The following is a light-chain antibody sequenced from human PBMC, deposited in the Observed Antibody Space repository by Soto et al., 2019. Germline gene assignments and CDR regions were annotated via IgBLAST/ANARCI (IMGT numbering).Light chain of an antibody. Sequence: EMVLTQSPATLSLSPGERATLSCRASQSVSSYLAWYQQKPGQAPRLLIYGASTRATGIPARFSGSGSGTEFTLTISSLQSEDFAVYYCQQYSKWPLTFGGGTKVDI. J-gene: IGKJ4*01. V-gene: IGKV3-15*01. CDR1: QSVSSY. CDR3: QQYSKWPLT. CDR2: GAS.